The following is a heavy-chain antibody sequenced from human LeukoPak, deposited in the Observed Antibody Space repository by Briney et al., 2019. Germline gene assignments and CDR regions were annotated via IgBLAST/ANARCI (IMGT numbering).Heavy chain of an antibody. CDR3: ARQCGPLTDCYGMDV. V-gene: IGHV4-59*08. CDR1: GASISDNF. J-gene: IGHJ6*02. CDR2: IYYSGST. D-gene: IGHD2-21*01. Sequence: PSETLSLTCTVSGASISDNFWSWIRQPPGKGLEWIGYIYYSGSTNYNPSLTSRVTISVDTSKNQFSLKLSSVTAADTAVYYCARQCGPLTDCYGMDVWGQGTTVTVSS.